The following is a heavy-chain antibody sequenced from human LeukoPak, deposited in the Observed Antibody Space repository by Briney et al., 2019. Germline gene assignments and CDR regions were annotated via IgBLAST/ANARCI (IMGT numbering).Heavy chain of an antibody. D-gene: IGHD6-19*01. J-gene: IGHJ4*02. CDR1: GFTFSSYA. V-gene: IGHV3-64*01. CDR2: ISSNGGST. CDR3: ARAGIAVAGTVEPYYFDY. Sequence: GGSLRLSCAASGFTFSSYAMHWVRQAPGKGLEYVSAISSNGGSTYYANSVKGRFTISRDNSKNTLYLQMGSLRAEDMAVYYCARAGIAVAGTVEPYYFDYWGQGTLVTVSS.